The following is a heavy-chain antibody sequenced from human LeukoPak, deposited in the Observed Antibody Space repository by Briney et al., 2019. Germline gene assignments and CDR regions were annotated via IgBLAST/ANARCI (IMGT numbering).Heavy chain of an antibody. V-gene: IGHV4-34*01. CDR2: INHSGST. Sequence: PSETLSLTCTVYGGSFIGYYWSWIRQPPGKGLEWIGEINHSGSTNYNPSLKSRVTISVDTSKNQFSLKLSSVTAADTSVYYCATLNGGSYNWFDPWGQGTLVTVSS. CDR3: ATLNGGSYNWFDP. J-gene: IGHJ5*02. D-gene: IGHD1-26*01. CDR1: GGSFIGYY.